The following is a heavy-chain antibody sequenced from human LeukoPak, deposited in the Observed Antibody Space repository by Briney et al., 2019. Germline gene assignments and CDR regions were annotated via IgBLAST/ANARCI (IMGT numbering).Heavy chain of an antibody. D-gene: IGHD3-22*01. CDR3: ARSVTMIVSYFDY. Sequence: KPGESLKISCKGSGYTFATYWIGWVRQMPGKGLEWMGIIYPGDSDTRYSPSFQGQVTISADKSISTAYLQWSSLKASDTAMYYCARSVTMIVSYFDYWGQGTLVPASS. CDR2: IYPGDSDT. J-gene: IGHJ4*02. V-gene: IGHV5-51*01. CDR1: GYTFATYW.